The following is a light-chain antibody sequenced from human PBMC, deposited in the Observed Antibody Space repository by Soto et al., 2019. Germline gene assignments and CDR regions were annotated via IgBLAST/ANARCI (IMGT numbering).Light chain of an antibody. Sequence: EIVLTQSPGTLSLSPGERATLSCRASQAVASRDLAWYQQKSGQAPRLLIYGASSRAIHTPDRFSGSGSGTEFTLTISSLQSEDFAVYYCQQYNNWPPITFGQGTRLEIK. CDR1: QAVASRD. V-gene: IGKV3D-15*01. CDR3: QQYNNWPPIT. CDR2: GAS. J-gene: IGKJ5*01.